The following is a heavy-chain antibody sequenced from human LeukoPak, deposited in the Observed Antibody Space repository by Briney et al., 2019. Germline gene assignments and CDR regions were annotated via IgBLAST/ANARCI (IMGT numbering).Heavy chain of an antibody. CDR3: ARGPLMVRGVIKGAFDI. D-gene: IGHD3-10*01. J-gene: IGHJ3*02. CDR2: INPNSGGT. Sequence: SSVKVSCKASGYTFTSYYMHWVRQAPGQGLEWMGWINPNSGGTNYAQKFQGRVTMTRDTSISTAYMELSRLRSDDTAVYYCARGPLMVRGVIKGAFDIWGQGTMVTVSS. V-gene: IGHV1-2*02. CDR1: GYTFTSYY.